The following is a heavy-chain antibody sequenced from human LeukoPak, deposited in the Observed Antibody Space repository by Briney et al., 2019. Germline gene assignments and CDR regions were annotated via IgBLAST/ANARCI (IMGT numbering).Heavy chain of an antibody. V-gene: IGHV3-15*01. CDR3: TTSYGGFFDN. CDR1: GFTFSNAW. D-gene: IGHD4-23*01. J-gene: IGHJ4*02. CDR2: ISSKTGGGTT. Sequence: GGSLRLSCAASGFTFSNAWMSWVRQAPGTGLEWVGRISSKTGGGTTDYAAPVKGRFTISMDDSKNTLYLQMNSLKTEDTAVYYCTTSYGGFFDNWGRGTLVTVSS.